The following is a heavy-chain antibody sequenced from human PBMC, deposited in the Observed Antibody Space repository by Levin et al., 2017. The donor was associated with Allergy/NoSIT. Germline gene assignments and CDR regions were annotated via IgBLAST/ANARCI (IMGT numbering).Heavy chain of an antibody. Sequence: SCKVSGGSISSGSYYWSWIRQPAAKGLEWIGRIYSSGSANYNPSLKGRVTISVDTSKNQFSLKLSSVTAADTAVYYCARAEVGSEHWGQGTLVTVSS. D-gene: IGHD3-10*01. CDR3: ARAEVGSEH. V-gene: IGHV4-61*02. CDR1: GGSISSGSYY. J-gene: IGHJ4*02. CDR2: IYSSGSA.